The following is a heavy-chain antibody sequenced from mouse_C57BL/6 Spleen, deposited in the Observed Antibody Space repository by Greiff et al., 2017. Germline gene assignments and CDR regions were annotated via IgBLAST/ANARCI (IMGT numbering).Heavy chain of an antibody. V-gene: IGHV1-64*01. CDR3: ARDSSGYGY. Sequence: VQLQQPGAELVKPGASVKLSCKASGYTFTSYWMHWVKQRPGQGLEWIGMIHPNSGSTNSNEKFKSKATLTVDKSSSTAYMQLSSLTSEDSAVYYCARDSSGYGYWGQGTTLTVSS. J-gene: IGHJ2*01. D-gene: IGHD3-2*02. CDR2: IHPNSGST. CDR1: GYTFTSYW.